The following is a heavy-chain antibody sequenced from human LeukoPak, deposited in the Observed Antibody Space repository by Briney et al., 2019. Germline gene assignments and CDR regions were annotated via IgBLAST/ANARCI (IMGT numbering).Heavy chain of an antibody. J-gene: IGHJ3*02. D-gene: IGHD7-27*01. V-gene: IGHV5-51*01. CDR3: ARPQIWGNDAFDI. Sequence: GESLKISCKGSGYSFTSYCIGWVRQMPGKGLEWMGIIYPGDSDTRYSPSFQGQVTISADKSISTAYLQWSSLKASDTAMYYCARPQIWGNDAFDIWGQGTMVTVSS. CDR1: GYSFTSYC. CDR2: IYPGDSDT.